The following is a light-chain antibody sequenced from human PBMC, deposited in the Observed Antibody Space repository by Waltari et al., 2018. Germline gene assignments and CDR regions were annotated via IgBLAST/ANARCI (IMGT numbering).Light chain of an antibody. CDR1: STYVSDANS. V-gene: IGLV2-11*01. CDR2: DFT. Sequence: QSALTQPRSVSGSPGQSVTISCTGTSTYVSDANSVSWYQQYPGKAPKLFIYDFTKRPSGVPDRFSASKSGNTASLTISGLQAEDEADYYCCSFAGSYTWVFGGGTKLTVL. J-gene: IGLJ3*02. CDR3: CSFAGSYTWV.